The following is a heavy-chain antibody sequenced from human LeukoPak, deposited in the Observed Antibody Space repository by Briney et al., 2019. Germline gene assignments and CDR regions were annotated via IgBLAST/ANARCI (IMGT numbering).Heavy chain of an antibody. CDR1: GYTFTHHG. D-gene: IGHD6-13*01. CDR2: ISAYNGDT. Sequence: ASVTVSCKASGYTFTHHGITWVRQAPGQGLEWMGWISAYNGDTHYAQNFQGRVTLTTDTSTTTAYMELRSLRSDDTAVYYCARDPTNTSGRYAYFDYWGQGTLVTVSS. CDR3: ARDPTNTSGRYAYFDY. J-gene: IGHJ4*02. V-gene: IGHV1-18*01.